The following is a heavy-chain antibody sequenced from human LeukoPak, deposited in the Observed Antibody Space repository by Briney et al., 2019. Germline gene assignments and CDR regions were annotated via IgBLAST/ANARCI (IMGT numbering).Heavy chain of an antibody. Sequence: TGGSLRLSCAASGFTFSSYEMHWVRQAPGKGLEWVSYISNSGSTIYYADSVKGRFTISRDNAKNSLYLQMNSLRAEDTAVYYCARVTERTNYWGQGTLVTVSS. CDR3: ARVTERTNY. CDR1: GFTFSSYE. CDR2: ISNSGSTI. D-gene: IGHD1-1*01. J-gene: IGHJ4*02. V-gene: IGHV3-48*03.